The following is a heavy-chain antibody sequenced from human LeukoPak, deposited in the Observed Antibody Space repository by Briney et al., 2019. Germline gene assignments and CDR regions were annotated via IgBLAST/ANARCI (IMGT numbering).Heavy chain of an antibody. V-gene: IGHV4-61*02. J-gene: IGHJ6*03. D-gene: IGHD7-27*01. CDR2: IYTSGST. CDR1: GGSISSGSYY. Sequence: PSETLSLTCTVSGGSISSGSYYWSWIRQPAGKGLEWIGRIYTSGSTNYNPSLKSRVTISVDTSKNQFSLKLSSVTAADTAVYYCARETGGRYYYYMDVWGKGTTVTVSS. CDR3: ARETGGRYYYYMDV.